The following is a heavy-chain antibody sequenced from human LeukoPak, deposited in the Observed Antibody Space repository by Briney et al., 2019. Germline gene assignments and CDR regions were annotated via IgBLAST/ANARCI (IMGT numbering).Heavy chain of an antibody. J-gene: IGHJ4*02. CDR3: ARVGDSSSWKV. V-gene: IGHV1-46*01. CDR1: GYTFTIYY. Sequence: GASVKVSCKPSGYTFTIYYMHWVRQAPAQGLEWMGIINHSGGSTSYAQKFQGRVTMTRDTSTSTVYMELSSLRSEDTAVYYCARVGDSSSWKVWGQGTLVTVSS. CDR2: INHSGGST. D-gene: IGHD6-13*01.